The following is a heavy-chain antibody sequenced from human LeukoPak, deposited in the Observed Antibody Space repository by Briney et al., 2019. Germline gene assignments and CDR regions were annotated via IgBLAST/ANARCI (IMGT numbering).Heavy chain of an antibody. CDR2: ISSSGSTI. CDR3: AGSSGYYYGDAFDI. D-gene: IGHD3-22*01. Sequence: GGSLRLSCAASGFTFSDYYMSWIRQAPGKGLEWVSYISSSGSTIYYADSVKGRFTISRDNAKNSLYLQMNSLRAEDTAVYYCAGSSGYYYGDAFDIWGQGTMVTVSS. J-gene: IGHJ3*02. V-gene: IGHV3-11*01. CDR1: GFTFSDYY.